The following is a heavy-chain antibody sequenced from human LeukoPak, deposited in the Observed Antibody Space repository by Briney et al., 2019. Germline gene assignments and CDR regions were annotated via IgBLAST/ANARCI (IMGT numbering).Heavy chain of an antibody. V-gene: IGHV1-46*03. CDR1: GYTFTSYY. CDR3: AREVVGATTKRAYDY. CDR2: SNPSGGST. J-gene: IGHJ4*02. Sequence: ASVKVSCKASGYTFTSYYMHWVRQAPGQGLEWMGISNPSGGSTSYAQKFQGRVTMTRDTSTSTVYMELSSLRSEDTAVYYCAREVVGATTKRAYDYWGQGTLVTVSS. D-gene: IGHD1-26*01.